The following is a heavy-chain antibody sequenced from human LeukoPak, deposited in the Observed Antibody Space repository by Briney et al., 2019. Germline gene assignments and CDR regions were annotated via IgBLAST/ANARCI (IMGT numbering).Heavy chain of an antibody. CDR2: ISAYNGNT. J-gene: IGHJ4*02. CDR1: GYTFFSYG. V-gene: IGHV1-18*01. CDR3: ARQAGVGYIAVAGDYFDY. Sequence: ASVKVSCKASGYTFFSYGISWVRQAPGQGLEWMGWISAYNGNTNYAQRVQGRVTMTTDTSTSTAYMELRSLTSDDTAVYYCARQAGVGYIAVAGDYFDYWGQGTLVAVSS. D-gene: IGHD6-13*01.